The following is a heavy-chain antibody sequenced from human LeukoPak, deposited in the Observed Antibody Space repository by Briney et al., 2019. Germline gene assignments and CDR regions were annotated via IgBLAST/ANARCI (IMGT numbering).Heavy chain of an antibody. V-gene: IGHV3-23*01. Sequence: GGSLRLSCAASGFTFPAYAMNWVRQAPGKGLEWVSVISGTGGSTYHADSVKGRFTISRDNSKNTLNLQMNSLRAEDTAVYYCAKRGSGDYFDYWGQGTLVTVSS. D-gene: IGHD3-16*01. CDR1: GFTFPAYA. CDR2: ISGTGGST. CDR3: AKRGSGDYFDY. J-gene: IGHJ4*02.